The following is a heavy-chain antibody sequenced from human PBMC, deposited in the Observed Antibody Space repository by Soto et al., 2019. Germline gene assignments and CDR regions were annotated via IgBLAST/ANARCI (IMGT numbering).Heavy chain of an antibody. CDR1: GFTFSSYA. V-gene: IGHV3-23*01. CDR2: ISGSGGST. Sequence: GGSLRLSCAASGFTFSSYAMSWVRQAPGKGLEWVSAISGSGGSTYYADSGKGRFTISRDNSKNTLYLQMNSLRAEDTAVYYCAKDATIFGVVPNLRFDYWGQGTLVTVSS. J-gene: IGHJ4*02. D-gene: IGHD3-3*01. CDR3: AKDATIFGVVPNLRFDY.